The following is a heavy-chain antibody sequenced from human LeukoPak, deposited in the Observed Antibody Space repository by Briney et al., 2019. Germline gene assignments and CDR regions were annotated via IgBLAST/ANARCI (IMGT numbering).Heavy chain of an antibody. D-gene: IGHD3-9*01. Sequence: GASVKVSCKASGYPFTSYGISWVRQAPGQGLEWTGWISAYNGNTNYAQKLQGRVTMTRNTSISTAYMELSSLRSEDTAVYYCARDLKEHKYDILTGYYKTNWFDPWGQGTLVTVSS. CDR3: ARDLKEHKYDILTGYYKTNWFDP. CDR1: GYPFTSYG. V-gene: IGHV1-18*01. J-gene: IGHJ5*02. CDR2: ISAYNGNT.